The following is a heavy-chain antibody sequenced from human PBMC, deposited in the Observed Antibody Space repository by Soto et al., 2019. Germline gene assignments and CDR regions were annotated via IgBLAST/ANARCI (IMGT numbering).Heavy chain of an antibody. CDR1: GGTFNSYT. CDR2: IIPMLSMS. J-gene: IGHJ4*02. CDR3: ATSYGSGSRPFDY. Sequence: QVQLVQSGAEVKKSGSSVRVSCKASGGTFNSYTLSWVRQAPGQRLEWMGRIIPMLSMSTYAQKFQGRVSIIADKSTNTDYLDLSSLRSDDTAIDYCATSYGSGSRPFDYWGQGTLVTVSS. D-gene: IGHD3-10*01. V-gene: IGHV1-69*02.